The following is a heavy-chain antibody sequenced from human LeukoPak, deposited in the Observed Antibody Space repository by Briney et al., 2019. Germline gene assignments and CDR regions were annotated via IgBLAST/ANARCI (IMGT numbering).Heavy chain of an antibody. V-gene: IGHV3-30*03. Sequence: GGSLRLSCTASGFTFSSYGMHWVRQAPGKGLEWVAVISYDGSNKYYADSVKGRFTISRDNSKNTLYLQMNSLRSEDTAVYYCASLGRDIVVVPAAIPRYWFDPWGQGTLVTVSS. CDR2: ISYDGSNK. D-gene: IGHD2-2*02. J-gene: IGHJ5*02. CDR1: GFTFSSYG. CDR3: ASLGRDIVVVPAAIPRYWFDP.